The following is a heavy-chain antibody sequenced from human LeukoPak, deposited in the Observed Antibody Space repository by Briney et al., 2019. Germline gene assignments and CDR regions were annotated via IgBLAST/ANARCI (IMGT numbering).Heavy chain of an antibody. J-gene: IGHJ4*02. Sequence: GGSLRLSCAASGFTFSSYSMNWVRQAPGTGLEWVSGISSGSSYIYYADSVKGRFTISRDNAKNSLYLQMNSLRADDTAVYYCAKFSYGDYVHWGQGTLVTVSS. D-gene: IGHD4-17*01. CDR1: GFTFSSYS. CDR2: ISSGSSYI. CDR3: AKFSYGDYVH. V-gene: IGHV3-21*01.